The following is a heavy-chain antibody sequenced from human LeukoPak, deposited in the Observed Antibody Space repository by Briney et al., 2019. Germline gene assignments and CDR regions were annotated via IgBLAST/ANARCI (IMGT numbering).Heavy chain of an antibody. D-gene: IGHD7-27*01. V-gene: IGHV1-69*04. CDR1: GGTFSSYA. CDR3: ARDLQYWGHSDY. Sequence: GASVKVSCKASGGTFSSYAISWVRQAPGQGLEWMGRIIPILGIANYAQKFQGRVTITADKSTSTAYMELRSLRSDDTAVYYCARDLQYWGHSDYWGQGALVTVSS. J-gene: IGHJ4*02. CDR2: IIPILGIA.